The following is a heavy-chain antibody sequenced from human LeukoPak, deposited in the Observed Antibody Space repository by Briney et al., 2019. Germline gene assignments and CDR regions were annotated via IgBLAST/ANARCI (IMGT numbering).Heavy chain of an antibody. V-gene: IGHV3-43*01. CDR2: AGWAGGTT. J-gene: IGHJ4*02. D-gene: IGHD3-10*02. CDR3: AKELDTMFFDY. Sequence: GGSLRLSCATSGFNFDRYTIHWVRQAPGKGLEWVSPAGWAGGTTFYSDSVRGRFTISRDSGRKSVYLQMNSLTTDGTAFYFCAKELDTMFFDYWGQGALVTVSS. CDR1: GFNFDRYT.